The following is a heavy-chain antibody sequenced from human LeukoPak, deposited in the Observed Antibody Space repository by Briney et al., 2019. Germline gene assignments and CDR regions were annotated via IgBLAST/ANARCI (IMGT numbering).Heavy chain of an antibody. J-gene: IGHJ6*02. V-gene: IGHV3-7*01. CDR1: GFTLSNYW. CDR3: ARLDRSGSYPYYYYGMDV. D-gene: IGHD1-26*01. Sequence: GESLRLSCAASGFTLSNYWMSWVRQAPGKGLEWVANIKQDGSEKYYVDSVKGRFTISRDNAKNSLYLQMNSLRAEDTAVYYCARLDRSGSYPYYYYGMDVWGQGTTVTVSS. CDR2: IKQDGSEK.